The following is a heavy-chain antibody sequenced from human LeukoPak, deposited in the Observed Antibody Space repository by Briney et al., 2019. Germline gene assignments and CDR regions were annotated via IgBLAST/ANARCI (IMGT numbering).Heavy chain of an antibody. CDR2: INPSGGST. Sequence: ASVKVSCKASGYTFSSYYINWVRQAPGQGLEWMGRINPSGGSTSYAQKFQGRVTMTRDTSTSTAYMELRSLRSEDTAVYYCARHRGTMVRGVGDVWGQGTTVTVSS. CDR1: GYTFSSYY. V-gene: IGHV1-46*01. J-gene: IGHJ6*02. CDR3: ARHRGTMVRGVGDV. D-gene: IGHD3-10*01.